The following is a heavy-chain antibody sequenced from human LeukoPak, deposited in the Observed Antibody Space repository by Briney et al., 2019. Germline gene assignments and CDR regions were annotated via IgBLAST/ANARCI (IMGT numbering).Heavy chain of an antibody. D-gene: IGHD1-26*01. J-gene: IGHJ4*02. V-gene: IGHV4-39*01. CDR2: IYYTGST. CDR3: ARPSGAATLLFDY. Sequence: SETLSLTCTVSGGSISSSSYCWGWIRQPPGKGLEWIGSIYYTGSTYYNPSLKSRVTISVDTSKNQFSLKVRSVTAADTAVYYCARPSGAATLLFDYWGQGTLVTVSS. CDR1: GGSISSSSYC.